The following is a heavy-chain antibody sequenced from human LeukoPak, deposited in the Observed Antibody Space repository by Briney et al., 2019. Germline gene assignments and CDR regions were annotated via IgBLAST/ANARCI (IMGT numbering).Heavy chain of an antibody. CDR1: GFTFSSYG. CDR3: AKGDGYDPPHHFDY. D-gene: IGHD5-12*01. Sequence: GGSLRLSCAASGFTFSSYGMHWVRQAPGKGLEWVAVISYDGSNKYYADSVKGRFTISRDNSKNTLYLQMNSLRAEDTAVYYCAKGDGYDPPHHFDYWGQGTLVTVSS. CDR2: ISYDGSNK. J-gene: IGHJ4*02. V-gene: IGHV3-30*18.